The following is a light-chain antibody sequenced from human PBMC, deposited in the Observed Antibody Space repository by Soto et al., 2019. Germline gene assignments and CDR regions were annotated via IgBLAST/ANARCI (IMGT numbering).Light chain of an antibody. Sequence: DIQMTQSPSTLSASVGGRVTITCRASQSISNWLAWYQQKPGKAPKLLIYKASISESGVPSRFSGSGSGTEFTLTISSLQPDDFATYYCQQYNSYWTFGQGTKVDIK. CDR2: KAS. CDR3: QQYNSYWT. J-gene: IGKJ1*01. V-gene: IGKV1-5*03. CDR1: QSISNW.